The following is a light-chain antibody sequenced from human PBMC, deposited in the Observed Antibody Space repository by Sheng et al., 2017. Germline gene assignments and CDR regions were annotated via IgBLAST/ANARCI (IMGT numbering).Light chain of an antibody. CDR2: DVT. J-gene: IGLJ3*02. CDR3: AAWDDSLKGVL. CDR1: SNDIGAYDF. V-gene: IGLV2-14*03. Sequence: QSALTQSASVSGSPGQSITISCTGTSNDIGAYDFVSWYQQHPGQAPKLMIYDVTNRPSGVSDRFSGSKSDNTASLTITGLQPEDEADYFCAAWDDSLKGVLFGGGTKLTVL.